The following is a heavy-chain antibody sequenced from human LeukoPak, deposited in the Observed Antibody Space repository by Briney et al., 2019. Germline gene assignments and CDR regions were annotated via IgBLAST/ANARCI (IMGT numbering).Heavy chain of an antibody. CDR2: INHSGSN. Sequence: SETLSLTCAVYGGSFSGYYWSWIRQPPGKGLEWIGEINHSGSNNYNPSLKSRVTISVDTSKNQFSLKLSSVPAADTAVYYCARGRRLTMVRGVITLDYWGQGTLVTVSS. V-gene: IGHV4-34*01. CDR1: GGSFSGYY. D-gene: IGHD3-10*01. CDR3: ARGRRLTMVRGVITLDY. J-gene: IGHJ4*02.